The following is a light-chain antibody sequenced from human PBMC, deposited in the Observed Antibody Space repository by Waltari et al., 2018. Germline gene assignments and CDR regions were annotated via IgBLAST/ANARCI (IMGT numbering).Light chain of an antibody. CDR3: QQSYSHTRT. CDR2: AAS. V-gene: IGKV1-39*01. Sequence: DIQMTQSPSSLSASVGDRVTITCRASQSISSYFNWYQQKPGIAPKLLIYAASSLQSGVPSRFSGSGSGREFTLIISSLQPEDFATYSCQQSYSHTRTFGQGTKVEIK. CDR1: QSISSY. J-gene: IGKJ1*01.